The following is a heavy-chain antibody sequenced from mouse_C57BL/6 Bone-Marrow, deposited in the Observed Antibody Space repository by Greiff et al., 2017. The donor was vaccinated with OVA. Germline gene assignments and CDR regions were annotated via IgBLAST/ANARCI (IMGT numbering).Heavy chain of an antibody. D-gene: IGHD1-1*01. Sequence: VQLKQSGPVLVKPGASVKMSCKASGYTFTDYYMNWVKQSHGKSLEWIGVINPYNGGTSYNQKFKGKATLTVDKSSSTAYMELNSLTSEDSAVYYCATCYYYGSSYGYFDYWGQGTTLTVSS. J-gene: IGHJ2*01. CDR3: ATCYYYGSSYGYFDY. CDR1: GYTFTDYY. V-gene: IGHV1-19*01. CDR2: INPYNGGT.